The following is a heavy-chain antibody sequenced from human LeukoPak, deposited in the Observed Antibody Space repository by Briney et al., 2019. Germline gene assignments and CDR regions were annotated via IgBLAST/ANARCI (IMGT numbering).Heavy chain of an antibody. Sequence: GRSLRLSCAASGFNFNGYAMRWVRQAPGKGLEWVSGIRWNSDFMSYADSVKGRFTISRDNAKNSLYLQMNSLRAEDTAVYYCARDLRIAAAGNFYYYYGMDVWGQGTTVTVSS. V-gene: IGHV3-9*01. CDR2: IRWNSDFM. J-gene: IGHJ6*02. D-gene: IGHD6-13*01. CDR1: GFNFNGYA. CDR3: ARDLRIAAAGNFYYYYGMDV.